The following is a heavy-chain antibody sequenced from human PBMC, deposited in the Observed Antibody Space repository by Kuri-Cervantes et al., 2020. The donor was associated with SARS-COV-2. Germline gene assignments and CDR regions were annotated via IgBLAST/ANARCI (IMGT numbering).Heavy chain of an antibody. D-gene: IGHD1-1*01. CDR1: GFTVSSNY. Sequence: GGSLRLSCAASGFTVSSNYMSWVRQAPGKGLEWVSVIYSGGSTYYADSVKGRFTISRDNSKNTLYLQMNSLRAGDTAVYYCTTGGTTTPFAFDIWGQGTMVTVSS. J-gene: IGHJ3*02. CDR3: TTGGTTTPFAFDI. CDR2: IYSGGST. V-gene: IGHV3-53*01.